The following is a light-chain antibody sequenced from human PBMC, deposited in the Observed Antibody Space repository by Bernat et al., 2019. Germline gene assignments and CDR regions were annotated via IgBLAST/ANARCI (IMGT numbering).Light chain of an antibody. J-gene: IGLJ3*02. CDR1: KLGDKY. V-gene: IGLV3-1*01. Sequence: SYEMTQPPSVSVSPGQTASITCSGDKLGDKYTCWYQQKPGQAPVLVMYKDNKRPSGIPERIPGSNSGNTATLTISGTQAMDEADYYCQAWDGTTWVFGGGTRLTVL. CDR3: QAWDGTTWV. CDR2: KDN.